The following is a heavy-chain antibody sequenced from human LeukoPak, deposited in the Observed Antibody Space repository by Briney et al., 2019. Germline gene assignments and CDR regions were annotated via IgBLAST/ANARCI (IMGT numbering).Heavy chain of an antibody. D-gene: IGHD1-1*01. V-gene: IGHV3-23*01. J-gene: IGHJ4*02. CDR2: ISGSGGST. CDR3: ARDLNWETY. CDR1: GFTFSIYA. Sequence: GGSLRLSCVASGFTFSIYAMTWVRQAPGKGLEWVSAISGSGGSTYYADSVKGRFTISRDNSKNTLYLEMNTLRAEDTAVYYCARDLNWETYWGQGTLVTVSS.